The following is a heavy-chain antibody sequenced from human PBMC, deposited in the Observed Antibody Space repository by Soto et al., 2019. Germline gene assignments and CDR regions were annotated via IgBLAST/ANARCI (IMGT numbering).Heavy chain of an antibody. D-gene: IGHD2-15*01. Sequence: GGSLRLSCAASGFTFSSYGMHRVRQAPGKGLEWVAVIWYDGSNKYYADSVKGRVTISRDNSKNTLYLQMNSLRAEDTAVYYCARDGYCSGGSCYSVPVFDYWGQGT. CDR2: IWYDGSNK. J-gene: IGHJ4*02. V-gene: IGHV3-33*01. CDR1: GFTFSSYG. CDR3: ARDGYCSGGSCYSVPVFDY.